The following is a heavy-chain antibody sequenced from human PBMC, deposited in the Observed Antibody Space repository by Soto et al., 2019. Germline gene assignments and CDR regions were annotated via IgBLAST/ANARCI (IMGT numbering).Heavy chain of an antibody. CDR1: GYSISSGYY. Sequence: NPSETLSLTCAVSGYSISSGYYWGWIRQPPGKGLEWIGSIYHSGSTYYNPSLKSRVTISVDTSKNQFSLKLSSVTAADTAVYYCARDTYYYDSSGLNWFDPWGQGTLVTVS. V-gene: IGHV4-38-2*01. J-gene: IGHJ5*02. CDR2: IYHSGST. CDR3: ARDTYYYDSSGLNWFDP. D-gene: IGHD3-22*01.